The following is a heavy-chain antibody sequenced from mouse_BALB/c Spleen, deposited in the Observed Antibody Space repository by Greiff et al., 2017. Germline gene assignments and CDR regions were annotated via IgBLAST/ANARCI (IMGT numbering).Heavy chain of an antibody. CDR1: GYAFTNYL. D-gene: IGHD3-1*01. CDR2: INPGSGGT. Sequence: QVQLQQSGAELVRPGTSVKVSCKASGYAFTNYLIEWVKQRPGQGLEWIGVINPGSGGTNYNEKFKGKATLTADKSSSTAYMQLSSLTSDDSAVYFCARSGLGLRNYAMDYWGQGTSVTVSA. V-gene: IGHV1-54*03. CDR3: ARSGLGLRNYAMDY. J-gene: IGHJ4*01.